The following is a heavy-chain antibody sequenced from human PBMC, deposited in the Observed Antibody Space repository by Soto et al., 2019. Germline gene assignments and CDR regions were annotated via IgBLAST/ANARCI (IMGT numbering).Heavy chain of an antibody. J-gene: IGHJ4*02. V-gene: IGHV3-33*01. CDR2: IWYDGSNK. CDR1: GFTFSSYG. CDR3: ARGRAYSSSSYFDY. D-gene: IGHD6-6*01. Sequence: ESGGGVVQPGRSLRLSCAASGFTFSSYGMHWVRQAPGKGLEWVAVIWYDGSNKYYADSVKGRFTISRDNSKNTLYLQMNSLRAEDTAVYYCARGRAYSSSSYFDYWGQGTLVTVSS.